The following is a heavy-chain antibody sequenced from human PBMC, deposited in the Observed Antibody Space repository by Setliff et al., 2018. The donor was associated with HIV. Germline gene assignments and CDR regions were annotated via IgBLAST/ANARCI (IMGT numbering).Heavy chain of an antibody. Sequence: ASVKVSCKASGYTFTSYAMLWVRQAPGQRLEWMGWINAGNGNTKYSQKFQGRVTITRDTSASTAYMELSSLRSEDTAVYYCARASGIAGAFDIWGQGTMVTVSS. CDR2: INAGNGNT. CDR3: ARASGIAGAFDI. J-gene: IGHJ3*02. D-gene: IGHD3-10*01. V-gene: IGHV1-3*01. CDR1: GYTFTSYA.